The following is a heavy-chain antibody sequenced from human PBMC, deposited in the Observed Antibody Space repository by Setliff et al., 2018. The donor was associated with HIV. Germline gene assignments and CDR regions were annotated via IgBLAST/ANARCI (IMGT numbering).Heavy chain of an antibody. Sequence: GSLRLSCAASGFTFSSYAMSWVRQAPGKGLEWVSAISGSGGSPYYADSVKGRFTISRDNSKNTLYLQINSLRAEDTAVYYCARDHVSASIAAVPGYWGQGTLVTVSS. V-gene: IGHV3-23*01. D-gene: IGHD6-13*01. J-gene: IGHJ4*02. CDR1: GFTFSSYA. CDR3: ARDHVSASIAAVPGY. CDR2: ISGSGGSP.